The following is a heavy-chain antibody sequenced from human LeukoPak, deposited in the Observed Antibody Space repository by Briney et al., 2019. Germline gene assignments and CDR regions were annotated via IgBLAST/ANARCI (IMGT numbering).Heavy chain of an antibody. V-gene: IGHV1-58*01. CDR2: IVVGSGNT. CDR3: AAVLTPYDYYYGMDV. CDR1: GFTFTSSA. J-gene: IGHJ6*02. Sequence: GTSVKVSCKASGFTFTSSAVQWVRQARGQRLEWIGWIVVGSGNTNYAQKFQERVTITRDMSTSTAYMELSSLRSGDTAVYYCAAVLTPYDYYYGMDVWGQGTTVTVSS. D-gene: IGHD2-15*01.